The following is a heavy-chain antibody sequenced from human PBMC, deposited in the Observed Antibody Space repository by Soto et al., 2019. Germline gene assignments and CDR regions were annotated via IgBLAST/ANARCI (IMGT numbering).Heavy chain of an antibody. V-gene: IGHV4-4*07. Sequence: QVQLEESGPGLVRPSETLSLTCSVSGVSITSYYWSWIRQSAGGGLVWMGCINTDGLSTYSPSFKSRLTLSLDTSKNQVSLRLISVTAADTAVYFCARVPVAVAATEDYYGLDVWGQGTTVTVSS. CDR2: INTDGLS. J-gene: IGHJ6*02. CDR3: ARVPVAVAATEDYYGLDV. D-gene: IGHD2-15*01. CDR1: GVSITSYY.